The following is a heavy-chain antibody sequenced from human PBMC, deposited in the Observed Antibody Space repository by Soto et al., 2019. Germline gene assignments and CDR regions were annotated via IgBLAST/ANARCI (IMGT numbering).Heavy chain of an antibody. J-gene: IGHJ4*02. Sequence: GGSLRLSCAASGFTFSSYGMHWVRQAPGKGLEWVAVISYDGSNKYYADSVKGRFTISRDNSKNTLYLQMNSLRAEDTAVYYCAKGGYYDILTGQGGLDYWGQGTLVTVSS. CDR1: GFTFSSYG. D-gene: IGHD3-9*01. CDR2: ISYDGSNK. CDR3: AKGGYYDILTGQGGLDY. V-gene: IGHV3-30*18.